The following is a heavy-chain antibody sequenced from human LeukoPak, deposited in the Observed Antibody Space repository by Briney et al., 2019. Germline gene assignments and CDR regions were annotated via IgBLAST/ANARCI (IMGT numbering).Heavy chain of an antibody. D-gene: IGHD1-26*01. CDR2: INPNSGGT. CDR3: ARGPPLTVGAERY. CDR1: GYTFTGYY. Sequence: GASVKVSCKASGYTFTGYYMHWVRQAPGQGLEWMGWINPNSGGTNYAQKFQGWVTMTRDTSISTAYMELSRLRSDDTAVYYCARGPPLTVGAERYWGQGTLVTVSS. V-gene: IGHV1-2*04. J-gene: IGHJ4*02.